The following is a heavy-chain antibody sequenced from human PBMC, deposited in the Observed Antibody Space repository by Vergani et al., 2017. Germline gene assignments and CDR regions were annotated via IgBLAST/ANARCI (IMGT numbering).Heavy chain of an antibody. J-gene: IGHJ4*02. D-gene: IGHD6-19*01. CDR3: ARAKPGRLAVGATDS. CDR1: GYSFNNYA. Sequence: QEQLVQSGSELKKPEASVKVSCKASGYSFNNYAIHWVRQAPGQGLEGMGWINPTTGNPTYARAFTGRFVFSLDTSISTAYLQIGSLKAEDTAVYFCARAKPGRLAVGATDSWGQGTLLTVSS. CDR2: INPTTGNP. V-gene: IGHV7-4-1*01.